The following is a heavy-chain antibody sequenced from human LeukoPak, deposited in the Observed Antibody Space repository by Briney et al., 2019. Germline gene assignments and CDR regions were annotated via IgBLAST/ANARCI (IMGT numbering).Heavy chain of an antibody. D-gene: IGHD1-26*01. CDR3: ARDTYGGSYFPLPY. V-gene: IGHV1-2*02. Sequence: ASVKVSCKASGYTFSGYYVHWVRQAPGQGVEWMGWLSPKSGATKYAQKFQGRVTLTRDLSLSTAYMELNSLTSDDTAVYYCARDTYGGSYFPLPYWGQGALVTVSS. CDR2: LSPKSGAT. J-gene: IGHJ4*02. CDR1: GYTFSGYY.